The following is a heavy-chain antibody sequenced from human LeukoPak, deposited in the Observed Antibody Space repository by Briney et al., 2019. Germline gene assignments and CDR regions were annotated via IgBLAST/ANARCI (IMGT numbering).Heavy chain of an antibody. V-gene: IGHV3-23*01. J-gene: IGHJ4*02. CDR3: ARGGKDSSGWYGVDY. D-gene: IGHD6-19*01. Sequence: GGSLRLSCAASGFTFSSYAMSWVRQAPGKGLEWVSAISGSGGSTYYADSVKGRFTISRDNSKNTLYLQMNSLRAEDTAVYYCARGGKDSSGWYGVDYWGQGTLVTVSS. CDR1: GFTFSSYA. CDR2: ISGSGGST.